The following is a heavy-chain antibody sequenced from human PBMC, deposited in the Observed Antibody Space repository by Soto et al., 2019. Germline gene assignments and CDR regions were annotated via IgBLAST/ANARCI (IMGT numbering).Heavy chain of an antibody. V-gene: IGHV4-30-4*08. Sequence: SETLSLTCTVSCGSISSGDYYRSWIRQPPGKGLEWIGFIYYSGGTYYNPSLKSRLTISIDTSKNQFSLKLKSVTAADTAVYHCARLDYDFRWLDPWGQGTQVTVSS. CDR1: CGSISSGDYY. D-gene: IGHD3-3*01. CDR2: IYYSGGT. CDR3: ARLDYDFRWLDP. J-gene: IGHJ5*02.